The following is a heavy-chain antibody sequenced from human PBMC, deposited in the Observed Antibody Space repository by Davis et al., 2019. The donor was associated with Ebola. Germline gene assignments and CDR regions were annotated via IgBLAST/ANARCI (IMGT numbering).Heavy chain of an antibody. CDR3: ARRSSQALD. D-gene: IGHD6-6*01. V-gene: IGHV4-59*12. CDR1: GGSISSYY. CDR2: IYHSGST. J-gene: IGHJ4*02. Sequence: SETLSLTCTVSGGSISSYYWSWIRQPPGKGLEWIGEIYHSGSTNYNPSLKSRVTISVDKSKNQFSLKLSSVTAADTAVYYCARRSSQALDWGQGTLVTVSS.